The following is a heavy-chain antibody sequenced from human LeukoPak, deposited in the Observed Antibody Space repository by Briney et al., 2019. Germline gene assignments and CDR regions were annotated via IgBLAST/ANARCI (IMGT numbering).Heavy chain of an antibody. Sequence: VASVKVSCKASGYTFTSYGISWVRQAPGQGLEWMGWISAYNGNTNYAQKLQGRVTMTTDTSTSTAYMELRSLRSDDTAVYYCARDMSKFFPRKNNYYGSWGQGTLVTVS. D-gene: IGHD3-10*01. J-gene: IGHJ5*02. CDR3: ARDMSKFFPRKNNYYGS. CDR1: GYTFTSYG. V-gene: IGHV1-18*01. CDR2: ISAYNGNT.